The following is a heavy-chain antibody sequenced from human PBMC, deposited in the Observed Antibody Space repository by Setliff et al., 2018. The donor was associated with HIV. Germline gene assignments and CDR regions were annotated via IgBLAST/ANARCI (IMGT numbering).Heavy chain of an antibody. J-gene: IGHJ4*02. V-gene: IGHV3-21*04. CDR1: GFTFRHYS. CDR2: ITNRSDT. D-gene: IGHD3-22*01. CDR3: ARFRRSGYNYVEGTALAY. Sequence: GGSLRLSCAASGFTFRHYSMNWVRQAPGKGLEWLSSITNRSDTLYIDSVKGRFIISRDNAKNSLYLQVNSLRAEDTAVYYCARFRRSGYNYVEGTALAYWGQGTLVTVSS.